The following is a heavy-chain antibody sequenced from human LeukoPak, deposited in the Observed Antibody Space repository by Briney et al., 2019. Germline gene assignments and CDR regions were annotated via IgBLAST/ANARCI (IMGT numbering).Heavy chain of an antibody. CDR3: ASRRSSSWFRTLDY. D-gene: IGHD6-13*01. Sequence: PSETLSLTCAVSGGSISSSNWWSWVRQPPGKGLEWIGEIYHSGSTNYNPSLKSRVTISVDKSKNQFSLKLSSVTAADTAVYYCASRRSSSWFRTLDYWGQGTLVTVSS. V-gene: IGHV4-4*02. CDR2: IYHSGST. CDR1: GGSISSSNW. J-gene: IGHJ4*02.